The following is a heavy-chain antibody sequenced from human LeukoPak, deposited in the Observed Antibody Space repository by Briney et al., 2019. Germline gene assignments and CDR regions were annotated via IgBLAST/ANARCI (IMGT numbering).Heavy chain of an antibody. CDR3: SRGTARVAAVDYYFDY. D-gene: IGHD6-13*01. CDR1: GGSITRGGYY. J-gene: IGHJ4*02. CDR2: IYYSGST. Sequence: SETLSRTCTVSGGSITRGGYYWSWTRHHPGKGLEWIGYIYYSGSTYYNPSLKSRVIISVDTSKNQFSLKLSSVTAADTAVYYCSRGTARVAAVDYYFDYWGQGTLVTVSS. V-gene: IGHV4-31*03.